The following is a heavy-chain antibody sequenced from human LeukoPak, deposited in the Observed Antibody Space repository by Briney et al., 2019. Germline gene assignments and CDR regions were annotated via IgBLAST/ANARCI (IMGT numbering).Heavy chain of an antibody. CDR2: IYYSGST. CDR3: AREHSGDYFHH. Sequence: SGTLSLTCTVSGGSISSYYWSWIRQPPGKGLEWIGYIYYSGSTNYNPSLKSRVTISVDTSKNQFSLKLSSVTAADTAVYYCAREHSGDYFHHWGQGTLVTVSS. V-gene: IGHV4-59*01. CDR1: GGSISSYY. J-gene: IGHJ4*02. D-gene: IGHD4-17*01.